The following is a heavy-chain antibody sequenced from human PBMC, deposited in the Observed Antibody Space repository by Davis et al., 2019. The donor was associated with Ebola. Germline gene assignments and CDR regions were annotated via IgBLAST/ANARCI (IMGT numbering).Heavy chain of an antibody. CDR2: IYYSGST. J-gene: IGHJ5*02. D-gene: IGHD2-15*01. Sequence: PSETLSLTCTVSGGSISSGGYYWSWIRQHPGKGLEWIGYIYYSGSTYYNPSLKSRVTISVDTSKNQFSLKLSSVTAADTAVYYCARGEEGYCSGGSCLDWFDPWGQGTLVTVSS. V-gene: IGHV4-31*03. CDR1: GGSISSGGYY. CDR3: ARGEEGYCSGGSCLDWFDP.